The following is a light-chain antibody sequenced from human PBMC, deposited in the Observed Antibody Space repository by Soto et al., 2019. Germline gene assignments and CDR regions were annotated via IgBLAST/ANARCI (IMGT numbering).Light chain of an antibody. CDR2: DAS. CDR1: ESIRTW. V-gene: IGKV1-5*01. CDR3: QRLNSYPLT. J-gene: IGKJ4*01. Sequence: DIQMTQSPSTLSASIGDRVTITCRASESIRTWLAWYQHKPGKAPKFLIYDASSLESGVPSRFSGSGSGTEFTLTISNLQPDDFATYFCQRLNSYPLTFGGGTKVDIK.